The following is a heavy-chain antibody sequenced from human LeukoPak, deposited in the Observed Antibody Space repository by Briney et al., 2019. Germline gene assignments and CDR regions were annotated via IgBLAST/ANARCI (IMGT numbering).Heavy chain of an antibody. CDR3: ASVYKYGMDV. CDR1: GYTFTSYG. J-gene: IGHJ6*02. V-gene: IGHV1-18*01. CDR2: ISTYNGHT. Sequence: GASVKVSCKASGYTFTSYGISWVRQAPGQGLEWMGWISTYNGHTNYARKVQGRVTMTTDTSTSTAYMELRSLRSDDTAVYYCASVYKYGMDVWGQGTTVTVSS.